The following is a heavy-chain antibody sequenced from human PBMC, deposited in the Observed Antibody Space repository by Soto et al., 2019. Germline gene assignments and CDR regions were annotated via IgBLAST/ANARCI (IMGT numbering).Heavy chain of an antibody. CDR2: INHSGST. CDR1: GGSFSNYY. V-gene: IGHV4-34*01. D-gene: IGHD5-12*01. J-gene: IGHJ4*02. Sequence: SETLSLTCAVYGGSFSNYYWTWIRQPPGKGLEWIGEINHSGSTNYNPSLKSRVTISVDTSKNQFSLKLSSVTAADTAVYYCAREENSGYGYWGQGTLVTVSS. CDR3: AREENSGYGY.